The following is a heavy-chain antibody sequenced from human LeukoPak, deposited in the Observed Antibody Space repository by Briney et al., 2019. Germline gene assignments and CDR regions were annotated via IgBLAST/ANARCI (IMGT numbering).Heavy chain of an antibody. CDR1: GGSISSYY. CDR3: ARIEDDAFDI. V-gene: IGHV4-59*08. CDR2: IYYSGST. Sequence: SETLSLTCTVSGGSISSYYWSWIRQPPGKGLEWIGYIYYSGSTNYNPSLKSRVTISVDTSKNQFSLKLSSVTAADTAVYYCARIEDDAFDIWGQGTMVTVSS. J-gene: IGHJ3*02.